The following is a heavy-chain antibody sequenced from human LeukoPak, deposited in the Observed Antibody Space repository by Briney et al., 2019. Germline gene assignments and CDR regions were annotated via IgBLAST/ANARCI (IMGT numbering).Heavy chain of an antibody. D-gene: IGHD6-19*01. V-gene: IGHV4-61*03. CDR1: GGSISSVSYY. Sequence: SETLSLTCTVSGGSISSVSYYRSWIRQPPGKGLEWIGYISYSGSTNYNPSLKSRVAISVDTSKNHFSLQLSSVTAADTAMYYCARYSSDWPHYFDYWGQGTLVTVSS. CDR2: ISYSGST. J-gene: IGHJ4*02. CDR3: ARYSSDWPHYFDY.